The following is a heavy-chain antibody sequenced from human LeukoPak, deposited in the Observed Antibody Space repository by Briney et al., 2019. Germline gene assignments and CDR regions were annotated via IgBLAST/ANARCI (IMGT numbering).Heavy chain of an antibody. CDR1: GGSISSYY. CDR2: IYYSGST. D-gene: IGHD3-10*01. V-gene: IGHV4-59*01. Sequence: SETLSLTCTVSGGSISSYYWSWIRQPPGKGLEWIGYIYYSGSTNYNPSLKGRVTISVDTSKNQFSLKLSSVTAADTAVYYCARHVTRVRGYFDYWGQGTLVTVSS. J-gene: IGHJ4*02. CDR3: ARHVTRVRGYFDY.